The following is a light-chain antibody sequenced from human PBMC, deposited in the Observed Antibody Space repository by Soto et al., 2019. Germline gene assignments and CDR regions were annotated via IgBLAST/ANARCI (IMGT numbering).Light chain of an antibody. V-gene: IGLV4-69*01. Sequence: QLVLTQSPSASASLGASVKLTCTLSSGYSSYAIAWHQLLPEKGPRFLMKLTSDGSHSKGDGIPDRFSGSSSGAERYLTISRLQSEDEADCYCPTWGTGINWVFGGGTKVTVL. CDR1: SGYSSYA. CDR3: PTWGTGINWV. CDR2: LTSDGSH. J-gene: IGLJ3*02.